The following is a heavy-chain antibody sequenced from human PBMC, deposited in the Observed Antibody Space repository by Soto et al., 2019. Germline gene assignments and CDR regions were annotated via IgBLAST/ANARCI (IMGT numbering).Heavy chain of an antibody. CDR2: IHHSETT. CDR3: ARTSYYDSTGYYNMDV. J-gene: IGHJ6*02. V-gene: IGHV4-4*02. D-gene: IGHD3-22*01. CDR1: GRSISSNNW. Sequence: PSDTLSLTCAISGRSISSNNWWTWVRQSPGKGLEWIGEIHHSETTNYNPSLDRRVTIPVDKSKNQFSLKLTSVTAADTSDYYCARTSYYDSTGYYNMDVWGQGTTVT.